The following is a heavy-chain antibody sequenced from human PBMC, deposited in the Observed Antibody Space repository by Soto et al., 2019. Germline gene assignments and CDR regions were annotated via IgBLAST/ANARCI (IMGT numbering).Heavy chain of an antibody. D-gene: IGHD1-1*01. J-gene: IGHJ6*03. CDR3: ARGSWDDVTGHYYMDV. CDR2: TYYRSKWYI. Sequence: QVQLQQSGPGLVNPSQTLSLTCDISGDSVSSNSAAWNWIRQTPSRGLEWLGRTYYRSKWYINFAVSVKSRITVNPDTSKNQFSLQLNSVTPEDTAVYYCARGSWDDVTGHYYMDVWGKGTTVTVSS. CDR1: GDSVSSNSAA. V-gene: IGHV6-1*01.